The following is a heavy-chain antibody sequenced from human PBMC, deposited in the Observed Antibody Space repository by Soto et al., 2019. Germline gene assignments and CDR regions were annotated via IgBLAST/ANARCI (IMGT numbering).Heavy chain of an antibody. D-gene: IGHD3-22*01. CDR3: ARSGCFYRRFDS. V-gene: IGHV3-48*03. CDR1: GFPFTSYE. Sequence: EVQLVESGGGLVQPGGSLRLSCAASGFPFTSYEMNWVRQALGKGLEWVSHIDGPGTAIHYAESVKGRFTISRDNARNSLYLQMNSLRAEDTAVYYCARSGCFYRRFDSWGQGTLVYVSS. CDR2: IDGPGTAI. J-gene: IGHJ4*02.